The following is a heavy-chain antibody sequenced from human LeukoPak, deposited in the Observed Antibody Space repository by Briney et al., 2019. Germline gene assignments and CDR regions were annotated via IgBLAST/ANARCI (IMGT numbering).Heavy chain of an antibody. CDR3: AKGDDYSHYGGIDY. CDR2: ISYDGHNT. J-gene: IGHJ4*02. Sequence: GGSLRLSCAASGFTFDTYGMDWVRQAPGKGLEWVAVISYDGHNTYYAESVKGRFTISRDNSKNTLYVQMNSLRAEDTAVYYCAKGDDYSHYGGIDYWGQGTLVTVSS. V-gene: IGHV3-30*18. D-gene: IGHD4-11*01. CDR1: GFTFDTYG.